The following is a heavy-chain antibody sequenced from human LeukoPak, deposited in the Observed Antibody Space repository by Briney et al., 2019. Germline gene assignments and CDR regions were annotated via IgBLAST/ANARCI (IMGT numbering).Heavy chain of an antibody. CDR1: GFTFSSYE. V-gene: IGHV3-48*03. D-gene: IGHD6-19*01. J-gene: IGHJ4*02. Sequence: GGSLRLSCAASGFTFSSYEMHWFRQAPGKGLEWVSYISSSGSTIYYADSVKGRFTISRDNSKNTLYLQMNSLRAEDTAVYYCAKVPNSGWFNHNDYWGQGTLVTVSS. CDR2: ISSSGSTI. CDR3: AKVPNSGWFNHNDY.